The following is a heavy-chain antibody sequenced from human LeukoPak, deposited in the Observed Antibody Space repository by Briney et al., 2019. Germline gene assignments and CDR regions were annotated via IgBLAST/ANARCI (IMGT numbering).Heavy chain of an antibody. Sequence: GGSLRLSCAASGFTFSDYYMSWIRGAPGKGLEWVSYISRSDNILYYADSVKGRFTISRDNAKNSLYLQMNSLRPEDTAVYYCARAPPSMRIDYWGQGTLVTVSS. V-gene: IGHV3-11*04. CDR3: ARAPPSMRIDY. CDR2: ISRSDNIL. J-gene: IGHJ4*02. CDR1: GFTFSDYY. D-gene: IGHD1-14*01.